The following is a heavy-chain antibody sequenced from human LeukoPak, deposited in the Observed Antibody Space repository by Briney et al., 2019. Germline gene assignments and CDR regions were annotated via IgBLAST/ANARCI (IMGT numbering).Heavy chain of an antibody. D-gene: IGHD3-22*01. J-gene: IGHJ4*02. Sequence: PSETLSLTCAVYGGSFSSYYWSWIRQPAGKGLEWIGRIYTSGSTNYNPSLKSRVTMSVDTSKNQFSLKLSSVTAADTAVYYCARDRYYYDSSGYYQLDYWGQGTLVTVSS. CDR2: IYTSGST. CDR1: GGSFSSYY. CDR3: ARDRYYYDSSGYYQLDY. V-gene: IGHV4-4*07.